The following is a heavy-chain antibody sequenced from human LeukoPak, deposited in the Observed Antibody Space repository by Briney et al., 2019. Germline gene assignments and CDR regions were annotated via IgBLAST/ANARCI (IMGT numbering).Heavy chain of an antibody. Sequence: PGGSLRLSCAASGFTFSSYWMHWVRQAPGKGLVWVSRINSDGSSTSYADSVKGRFTISRDNAKNTLYLQMNSLRAEDTAVYYCARVRIAVAGRFRDWFDPWGQGTLVTVSS. CDR1: GFTFSSYW. CDR2: INSDGSST. V-gene: IGHV3-74*01. CDR3: ARVRIAVAGRFRDWFDP. J-gene: IGHJ5*02. D-gene: IGHD6-19*01.